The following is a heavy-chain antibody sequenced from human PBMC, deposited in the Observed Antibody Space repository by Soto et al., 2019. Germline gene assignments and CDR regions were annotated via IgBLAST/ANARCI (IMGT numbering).Heavy chain of an antibody. CDR2: IWYDGSNK. V-gene: IGHV3-33*06. D-gene: IGHD3-16*01. Sequence: TGGSLRLSCAASGFTFSSYGMHWVRQAPGKGLEWVAVIWYDGSNKYYADSVKGRFTISRDNSKNILYLQMNSLRAEDTAVYYCAKGITDTGGYYYYSMDVWGQGTAVTVSS. CDR3: AKGITDTGGYYYYSMDV. J-gene: IGHJ6*02. CDR1: GFTFSSYG.